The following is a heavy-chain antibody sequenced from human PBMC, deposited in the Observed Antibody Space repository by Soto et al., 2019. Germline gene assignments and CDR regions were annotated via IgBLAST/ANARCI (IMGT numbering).Heavy chain of an antibody. D-gene: IGHD5-18*01. V-gene: IGHV3-7*01. J-gene: IGHJ4*02. CDR3: ARDGAGYSTD. CDR1: GFTFRNYW. Sequence: EVQLVESGGGLVQPGGSLRLSCVASGFTFRNYWMSWLRQAPGKGLEWVANTNQDGRERYSVDSVKGRFTISRDNAKNSMHLQLNSLRAADTAVYYCARDGAGYSTDWGQGTLVTVDS. CDR2: TNQDGRER.